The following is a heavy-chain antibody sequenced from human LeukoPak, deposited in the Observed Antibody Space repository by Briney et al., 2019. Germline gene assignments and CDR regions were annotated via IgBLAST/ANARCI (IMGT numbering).Heavy chain of an antibody. J-gene: IGHJ4*02. D-gene: IGHD5-24*01. CDR1: GGSVNNYY. CDR3: ARGCGDGYNSVLCAFGY. Sequence: SSETLSLTCTVSGGSVNNYYWSWIRQPPGKGLEWIGYVYYSGTTNYKLSLKSRVTISVDTSKNQFSLKVSSVTAADTAVYYCARGCGDGYNSVLCAFGYWGQGTLVTVSS. CDR2: VYYSGTT. V-gene: IGHV4-59*02.